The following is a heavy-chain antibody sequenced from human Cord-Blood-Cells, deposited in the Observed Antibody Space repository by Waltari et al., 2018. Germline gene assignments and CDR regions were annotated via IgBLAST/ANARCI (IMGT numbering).Heavy chain of an antibody. Sequence: QVQLVQSGAEVKKPGSSVKVSCRASGGTFSSDAISWVRQAPGQGLEWMGGIIPIFGTANYAQKFQGRVTITADESTSTAYMELSSLRSEDTAVYYCARVGCSSTSCYSAYYYMDVWGKGTTVTVSS. CDR3: ARVGCSSTSCYSAYYYMDV. V-gene: IGHV1-69*01. D-gene: IGHD2-2*01. J-gene: IGHJ6*03. CDR1: GGTFSSDA. CDR2: IIPIFGTA.